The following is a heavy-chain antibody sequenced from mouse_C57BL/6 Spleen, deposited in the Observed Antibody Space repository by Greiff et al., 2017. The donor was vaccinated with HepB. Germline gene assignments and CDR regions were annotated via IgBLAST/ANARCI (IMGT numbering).Heavy chain of an antibody. D-gene: IGHD3-2*02. J-gene: IGHJ4*01. V-gene: IGHV1-53*01. CDR2: INPSNGGT. Sequence: QVQLKQPGTELVKPGASVKLSCKASGYTFTSYWMHWVKQRPGQGLEWIGNINPSNGGTNYNEKFKSKATLTVDKSSSTAYMQLSSLTSEDSAVYYCARSGRTAQAGGYAMDYWGQGTSVTVSS. CDR1: GYTFTSYW. CDR3: ARSGRTAQAGGYAMDY.